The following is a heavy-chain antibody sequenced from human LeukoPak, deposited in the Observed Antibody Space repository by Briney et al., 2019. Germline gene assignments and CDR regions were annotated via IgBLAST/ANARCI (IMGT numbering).Heavy chain of an antibody. Sequence: GGSLRLSCAASGFTFSSYGIHWVRQAPGKGLEWVAFIRYDGSNKYYADSVKGRFTISRDNSKNTLYLQMNSLRAEDTAVYYCAKDLLVVVPAAMVRDYYYYYYMDVWGKGTTVTVSS. CDR1: GFTFSSYG. J-gene: IGHJ6*03. V-gene: IGHV3-30*02. CDR2: IRYDGSNK. CDR3: AKDLLVVVPAAMVRDYYYYYYMDV. D-gene: IGHD2-2*01.